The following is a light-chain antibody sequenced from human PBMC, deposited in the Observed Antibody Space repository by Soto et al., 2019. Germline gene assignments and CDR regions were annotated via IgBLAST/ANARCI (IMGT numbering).Light chain of an antibody. Sequence: DIPMTQSPSSLSASVGDRVTITCRASQNVIKYLHWYQQKPGKVPRLLIYAASKLQSGAPSRFSGSGSGAEFTFTISSLQSEDGARYFCQQSYTSPWTFGPGTNVEI. V-gene: IGKV1-39*01. CDR1: QNVIKY. CDR2: AAS. J-gene: IGKJ1*01. CDR3: QQSYTSPWT.